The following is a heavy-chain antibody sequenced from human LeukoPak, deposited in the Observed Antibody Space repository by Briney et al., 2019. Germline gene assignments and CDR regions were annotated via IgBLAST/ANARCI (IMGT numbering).Heavy chain of an antibody. CDR3: ASEGVGYSSSWYAFHY. Sequence: GGSLRLSCAASGFTFSSYWMNWVRQAPGKGLEWVANIKEDGSEKYYVDSVRGRFTISRDNAKNSLYLQMNSLRAEDTAVYYCASEGVGYSSSWYAFHYWGQGTLVTVSS. V-gene: IGHV3-7*01. J-gene: IGHJ4*02. CDR1: GFTFSSYW. CDR2: IKEDGSEK. D-gene: IGHD6-13*01.